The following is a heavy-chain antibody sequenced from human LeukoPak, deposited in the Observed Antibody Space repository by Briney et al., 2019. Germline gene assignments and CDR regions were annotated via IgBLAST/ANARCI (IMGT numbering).Heavy chain of an antibody. Sequence: GGSLRLSCAASGFTFSTYETNWVRQAPGKGLEWVSYISGSGSTTHYADSVKGRFTISRDNAKNSLFLQMNTLTAEDTAVYYCARGALHVFDYWGQGTPVTVSS. CDR3: ARGALHVFDY. V-gene: IGHV3-48*03. D-gene: IGHD3-10*02. J-gene: IGHJ4*02. CDR2: ISGSGSTT. CDR1: GFTFSTYE.